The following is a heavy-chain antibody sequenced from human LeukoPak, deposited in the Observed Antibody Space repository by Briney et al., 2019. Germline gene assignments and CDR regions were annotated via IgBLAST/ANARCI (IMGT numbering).Heavy chain of an antibody. CDR2: IYYSGST. V-gene: IGHV4-59*01. D-gene: IGHD4-17*01. Sequence: SETLSLTCTVSRGSIRNYYWSWIRQSPGKGLEWIGYIYYSGSTNYNPSLKSRVSISVDTSKNHFSLKLTSVTPADTAVYYCARETVIASSYDYWGQGILVTVCS. CDR3: ARETVIASSYDY. CDR1: RGSIRNYY. J-gene: IGHJ4*02.